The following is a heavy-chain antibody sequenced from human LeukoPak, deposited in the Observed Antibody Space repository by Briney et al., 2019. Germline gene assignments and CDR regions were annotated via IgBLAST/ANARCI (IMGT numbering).Heavy chain of an antibody. CDR2: ITISGQTK. Sequence: GGSLRLSCAASGFAFSTYEMSWVRQAPGKGLEWIADITISGQTKNYADSVKGRFTISRENAMSSLYLQMNSLRVEDTGVFYCARGDPHADLWGQGTLVTVSS. CDR1: GFAFSTYE. V-gene: IGHV3-48*03. J-gene: IGHJ5*02. CDR3: ARGDPHADL.